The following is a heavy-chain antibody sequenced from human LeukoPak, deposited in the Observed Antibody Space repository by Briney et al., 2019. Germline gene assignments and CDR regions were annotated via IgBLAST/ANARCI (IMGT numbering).Heavy chain of an antibody. J-gene: IGHJ3*02. CDR2: IQFDGSNE. D-gene: IGHD3-10*01. V-gene: IGHV3-30*19. CDR1: GFTFSSYG. Sequence: PGESLRLSCAASGFTFSSYGMHWVRQAPGKGLEWVAYIQFDGSNEQYADSVKGRFSISRDSSKNILYLQMNSLRAEDTAVYYCARPSMVRGWGAFDIWGQGTMVTVSS. CDR3: ARPSMVRGWGAFDI.